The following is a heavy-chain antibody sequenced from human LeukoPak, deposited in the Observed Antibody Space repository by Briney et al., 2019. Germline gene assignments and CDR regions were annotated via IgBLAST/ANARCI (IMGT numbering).Heavy chain of an antibody. J-gene: IGHJ4*02. V-gene: IGHV3-48*01. Sequence: PGGSLRLSCAASGFAFNNYSMNWVRQAPGKGLEWVSYISSSTTIYYSDSVKGRFSIFRDNAKNSLYLQMNSLRAEDTAVYYCARNSRYFDSSLFRDGDYWGQGTLVTVSS. CDR3: ARNSRYFDSSLFRDGDY. CDR1: GFAFNNYS. D-gene: IGHD3-22*01. CDR2: ISSSTTI.